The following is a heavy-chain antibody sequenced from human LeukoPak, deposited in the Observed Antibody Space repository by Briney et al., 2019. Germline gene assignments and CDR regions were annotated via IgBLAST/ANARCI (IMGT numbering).Heavy chain of an antibody. J-gene: IGHJ4*02. D-gene: IGHD2-15*01. Sequence: GGSLRLSCAASGFSFRKYFMSWARQAPGKGLEWVATISNDASATTCGGSVWGRVTISRDNAQNSVFLQMHSLRAGDTAVYYCASSFTPYYYDVWGQGILVTVSS. CDR2: ISNDASAT. V-gene: IGHV3-7*01. CDR1: GFSFRKYF. CDR3: ASSFTPYYYDV.